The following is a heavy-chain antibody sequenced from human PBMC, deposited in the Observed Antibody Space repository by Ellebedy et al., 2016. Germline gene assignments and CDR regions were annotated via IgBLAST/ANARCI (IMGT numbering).Heavy chain of an antibody. D-gene: IGHD5-18*01. CDR2: ISSSGSTI. CDR1: GFTFSDYY. J-gene: IGHJ4*02. V-gene: IGHV3-11*01. CDR3: ARGYDTTMGMYFDY. Sequence: GGSLRLXXAASGFTFSDYYMSWIRQAPGKGLEWVSYISSSGSTIYYADSVKGRFTISRDNAKNSLYLQMNSLRAEDTAVYYCARGYDTTMGMYFDYWGQGTLVTVSS.